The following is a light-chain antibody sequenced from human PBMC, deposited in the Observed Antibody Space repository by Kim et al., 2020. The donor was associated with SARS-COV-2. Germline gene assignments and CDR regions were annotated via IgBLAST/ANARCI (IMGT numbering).Light chain of an antibody. CDR3: QQRSNWSYT. CDR2: DAS. J-gene: IGKJ2*01. CDR1: QSVSSY. V-gene: IGKV3-11*01. Sequence: ETVLTQSPATLALSPGERATLPCRASQSVSSYLAWYQQRPGQAPRLLIYDASNRATGIPARFSGSGSGTDFTLTISSLEPEDFAVYYCQQRSNWSYTFGQGTKLEI.